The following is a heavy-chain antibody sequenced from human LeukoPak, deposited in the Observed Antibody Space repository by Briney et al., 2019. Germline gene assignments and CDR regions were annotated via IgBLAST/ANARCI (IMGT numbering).Heavy chain of an antibody. V-gene: IGHV4-59*01. Sequence: SETLSLTCTVSGGSISSYYWNWIRQPPGKGLEWIGYIYYSGSTNYNPSLKSRVTISVDTSKNQISLKLSSVTAAGTAVYYCARVDYSNPSYWGQGTLVTVSS. D-gene: IGHD4-11*01. CDR1: GGSISSYY. J-gene: IGHJ4*02. CDR2: IYYSGST. CDR3: ARVDYSNPSY.